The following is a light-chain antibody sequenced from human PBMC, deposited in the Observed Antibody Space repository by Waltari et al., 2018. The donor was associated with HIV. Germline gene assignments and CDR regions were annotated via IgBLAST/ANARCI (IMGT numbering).Light chain of an antibody. CDR1: QGIANW. J-gene: IGKJ5*01. V-gene: IGKV1D-12*01. CDR3: QQTNSFPIT. CDR2: GAS. Sequence: DIQMTQFPSSVSASVGDRVTMTCRATQGIANWVAWYQPKPGKAPKLLIHGASILQEGVPSRFSGSGSGTIFTLTIKTLQPEDFATYFCQQTNSFPITFGQGTRLDSK.